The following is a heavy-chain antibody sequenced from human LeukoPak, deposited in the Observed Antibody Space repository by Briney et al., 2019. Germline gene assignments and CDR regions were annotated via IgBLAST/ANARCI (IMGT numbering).Heavy chain of an antibody. CDR3: ARSRTSNRYFDL. Sequence: GINCNGCSTGYADSVKGRFTISRDNAKNSLYLQMNSLRAEDTAVYYCARSRTSNRYFDLWGRGTLVTVSS. J-gene: IGHJ2*01. D-gene: IGHD2-8*01. CDR2: INCNGCST. V-gene: IGHV3-20*03.